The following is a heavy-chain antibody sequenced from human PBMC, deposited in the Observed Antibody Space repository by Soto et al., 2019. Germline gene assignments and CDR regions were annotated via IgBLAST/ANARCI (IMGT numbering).Heavy chain of an antibody. Sequence: EVQLLESGGGLVQPGGSLRLSCAASGFTFSSFATNWVRQAPGKGLEWVSAIGGSGGSRYYADSVKGRFTISRDNSKNTLYLLMNSLRAEDTAVYYCSSWDVTVAGVYGMDVWGQGTTVTVSS. D-gene: IGHD6-19*01. CDR2: IGGSGGSR. CDR1: GFTFSSFA. J-gene: IGHJ6*02. CDR3: SSWDVTVAGVYGMDV. V-gene: IGHV3-23*01.